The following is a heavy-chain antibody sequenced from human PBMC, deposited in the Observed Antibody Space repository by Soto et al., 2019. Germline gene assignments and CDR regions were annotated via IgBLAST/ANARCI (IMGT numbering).Heavy chain of an antibody. CDR2: VSQDGTA. V-gene: IGHV3-23*01. CDR3: AKAMRPDGVWDFDY. J-gene: IGHJ4*02. CDR1: GFTFSTYT. Sequence: PGGSLRLSCAASGFTFSTYTMAWVRQAPGRGPEWVAGVSQDGTAHYADSVKGRFTISRDNSRDTVYLQMITLRGEDTAVYYCAKAMRPDGVWDFDYWGQGTLVTVSS. D-gene: IGHD2-2*01.